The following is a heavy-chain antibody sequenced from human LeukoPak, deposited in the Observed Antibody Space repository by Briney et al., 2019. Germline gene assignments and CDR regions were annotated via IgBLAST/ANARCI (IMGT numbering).Heavy chain of an antibody. CDR3: ARGREDCSRGSCYPFDY. D-gene: IGHD2-15*01. Sequence: GGSLRLSCAASGFTFNSYWMSWVRQAPGKGLEWVANIMQDGSERYYVGSVRGRFTISGENAKNSLYLEMNSLRAEDTAVYYCARGREDCSRGSCYPFDYWGQGTLVTVSS. CDR1: GFTFNSYW. V-gene: IGHV3-7*01. CDR2: IMQDGSER. J-gene: IGHJ4*02.